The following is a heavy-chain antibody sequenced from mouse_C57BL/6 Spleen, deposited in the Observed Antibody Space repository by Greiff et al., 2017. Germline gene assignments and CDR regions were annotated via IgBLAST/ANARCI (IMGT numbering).Heavy chain of an antibody. V-gene: IGHV1-15*01. CDR3: TTYDVDEDYAMDY. D-gene: IGHD2-3*01. Sequence: VKLQESGAELVRPGASVTLSCKASGYTFTDYEMHWVKQTPVHGLEWIGAIDPETGGTAYNQKFKGKAILTADKSSSTAYMELRSLTSEDSAVYYCTTYDVDEDYAMDYWGQGTSVTVSS. CDR2: IDPETGGT. CDR1: GYTFTDYE. J-gene: IGHJ4*01.